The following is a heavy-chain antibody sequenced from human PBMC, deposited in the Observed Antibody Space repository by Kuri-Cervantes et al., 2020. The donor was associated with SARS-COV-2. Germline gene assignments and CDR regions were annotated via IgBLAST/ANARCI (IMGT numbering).Heavy chain of an antibody. CDR1: GGSISSSSYY. CDR3: AGGLAVAVPPGVYYYYGMDV. V-gene: IGHV4-39*07. CDR2: IYYSGST. J-gene: IGHJ6*02. Sequence: GSLRLSCTVSGGSISSSSYYWGWIRQPPGKGLEWIGSIYYSGSTYYNPSLKSRVTISVDTSKNQFSLKLSSVTAADTAVYYCAGGLAVAVPPGVYYYYGMDVWGQGTTVTVSS. D-gene: IGHD2-2*01.